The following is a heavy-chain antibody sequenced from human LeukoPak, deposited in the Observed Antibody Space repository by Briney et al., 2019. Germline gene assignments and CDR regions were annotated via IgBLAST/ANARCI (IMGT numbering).Heavy chain of an antibody. D-gene: IGHD3-16*01. J-gene: IGHJ4*02. CDR1: GGSISSYY. V-gene: IGHV4-59*01. Sequence: SETLSLTCTVSGGSISSYYWSWIRQPPGKGLEWIGYIYYSGSTNYNPSLKSRVTISVDTSKNQFSLKLSSVTAADTAVYYCARDLGYDYVWGSYPSFDYWGQGTLVTVSS. CDR2: IYYSGST. CDR3: ARDLGYDYVWGSYPSFDY.